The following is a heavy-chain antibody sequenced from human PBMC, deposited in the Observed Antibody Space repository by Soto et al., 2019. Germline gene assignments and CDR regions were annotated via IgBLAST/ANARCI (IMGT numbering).Heavy chain of an antibody. CDR2: IIPIFGTA. CDR1: GGTFSSYA. J-gene: IGHJ3*02. Sequence: SVKVSCKASGGTFSSYAISWVRQAPGQGLEWMGGIIPIFGTANYAQKFQGRVTITADESTSTAYMELSSLRSEDTAVYYCATDSYYYDSSGFPVDAFDIWGQGTMVTVSS. V-gene: IGHV1-69*13. D-gene: IGHD3-22*01. CDR3: ATDSYYYDSSGFPVDAFDI.